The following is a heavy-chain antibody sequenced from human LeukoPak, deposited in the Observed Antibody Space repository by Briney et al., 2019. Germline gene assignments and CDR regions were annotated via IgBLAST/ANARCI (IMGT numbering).Heavy chain of an antibody. CDR1: GGSFSGYY. Sequence: SETLPLTCAVYGGSFSGYYWSWIRQPPGKGLEWIGEINHSGSTNYNPSLKSRVTISVDTSKNQFSLKLSSVTAADTAVYYCARGSMVRGVIITGAFDIWGQGTMVTVSS. J-gene: IGHJ3*02. V-gene: IGHV4-34*01. CDR3: ARGSMVRGVIITGAFDI. CDR2: INHSGST. D-gene: IGHD3-10*01.